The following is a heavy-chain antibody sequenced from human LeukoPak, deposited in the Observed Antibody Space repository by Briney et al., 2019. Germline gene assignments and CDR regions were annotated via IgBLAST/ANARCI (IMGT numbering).Heavy chain of an antibody. Sequence: PGGSLRLSCAASGFTFSSYGMHWVRQAPGKGLEWVAFIRYDGGNKYYADSVKGRFTISRDNSKNTLYLQMNSLRAEDTAVYYCAKTPYHQQLWLPYYYYMDVWGKGTTVTVSS. CDR1: GFTFSSYG. V-gene: IGHV3-30*02. CDR3: AKTPYHQQLWLPYYYYMDV. D-gene: IGHD5-18*01. J-gene: IGHJ6*03. CDR2: IRYDGGNK.